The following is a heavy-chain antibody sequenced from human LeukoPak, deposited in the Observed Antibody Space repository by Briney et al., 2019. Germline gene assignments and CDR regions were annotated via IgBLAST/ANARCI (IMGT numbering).Heavy chain of an antibody. CDR1: GGSFSGYY. J-gene: IGHJ4*02. Sequence: SETLSLTCAVYGGSFSGYYWSWIRQPPGKGLEWIGEINHSGSTNFNPSLKSRVTILVDTSKNQFSLKLSSVTAADTAVYYCARGTPPSATNDYWGQGTLVTVSS. V-gene: IGHV4-34*01. CDR3: ARGTPPSATNDY. CDR2: INHSGST. D-gene: IGHD2-8*01.